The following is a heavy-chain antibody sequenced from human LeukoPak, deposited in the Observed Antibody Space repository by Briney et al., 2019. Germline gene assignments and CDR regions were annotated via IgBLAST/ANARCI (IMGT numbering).Heavy chain of an antibody. CDR2: ITSGTTT. CDR3: ARVNWGLGALDV. CDR1: GFSFSSYE. J-gene: IGHJ3*01. V-gene: IGHV3-48*03. D-gene: IGHD7-27*01. Sequence: GGSLRLSYAASGFSFSSYEMNWVRQAPGKGLEWVSYITSGTTTYYTDSVKGRFTISRDNAKNSLYLQMNSLRAEDTAVYYCARVNWGLGALDVWGQGTMVTVSS.